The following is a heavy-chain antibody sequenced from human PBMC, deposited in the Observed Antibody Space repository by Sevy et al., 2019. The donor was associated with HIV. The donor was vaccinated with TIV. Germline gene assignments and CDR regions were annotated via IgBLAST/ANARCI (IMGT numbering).Heavy chain of an antibody. J-gene: IGHJ4*02. D-gene: IGHD3-22*01. Sequence: GESLKISCAASGFTFSSYAMSWVRQAPGKGLEWVSAISGSGGSTYYADSVKGRFTISRDNSKNTLYLQMNSLRAEDTAVYYCAKDVRYDSSGYFDYWGQGILVTVSS. V-gene: IGHV3-23*01. CDR2: ISGSGGST. CDR1: GFTFSSYA. CDR3: AKDVRYDSSGYFDY.